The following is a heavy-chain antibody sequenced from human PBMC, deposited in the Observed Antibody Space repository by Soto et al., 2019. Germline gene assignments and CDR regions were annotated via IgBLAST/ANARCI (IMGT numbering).Heavy chain of an antibody. CDR3: ARDEGRYSSSCSLAD. CDR2: ISSSSSTI. Sequence: EVQLVESGGGLVQPGGSLRLSCAASGFTFSSYSMNWVRQAPGKGLEWVSYISSSSSTIYYADSVKGRFTISRDNAKNSLYLQMNRRRAADTAVYYCARDEGRYSSSCSLADWGQGTLVTVSS. CDR1: GFTFSSYS. J-gene: IGHJ4*02. V-gene: IGHV3-48*01. D-gene: IGHD6-13*01.